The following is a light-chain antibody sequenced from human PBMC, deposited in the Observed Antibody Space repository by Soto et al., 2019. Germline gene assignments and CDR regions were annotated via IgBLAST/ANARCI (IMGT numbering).Light chain of an antibody. CDR2: GAS. J-gene: IGKJ1*01. Sequence: EIVLTQSPGTLSLSPGERATLSCRASQSVSSSYLAWYQQKPGQAPRLLIYGASSRATGIPDRFSGSGSGTDFTRTISRLEPEDFAVYYCQQYVSSPAVTFGQGTKVEIK. V-gene: IGKV3-20*01. CDR1: QSVSSSY. CDR3: QQYVSSPAVT.